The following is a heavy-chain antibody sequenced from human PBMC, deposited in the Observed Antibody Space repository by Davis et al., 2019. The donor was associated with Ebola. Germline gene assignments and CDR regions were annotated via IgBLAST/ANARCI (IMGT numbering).Heavy chain of an antibody. J-gene: IGHJ5*02. CDR2: ITLNSGTT. V-gene: IGHV3-9*01. CDR3: AKDFYGSGSDIDA. D-gene: IGHD3-10*01. CDR1: RLPFHDYV. Sequence: SCATSRLPFHDYVIHWFRQAPGKGPERVSGITLNSGTTAYADSVKGRFTISRDNAKDSLYLQMNSLRTEETAFYYGAKDFYGSGSDIDAWGQGTLVAVAS.